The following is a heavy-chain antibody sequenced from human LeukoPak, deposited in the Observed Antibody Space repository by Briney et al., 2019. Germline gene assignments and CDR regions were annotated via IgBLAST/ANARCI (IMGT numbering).Heavy chain of an antibody. J-gene: IGHJ4*02. CDR1: GFTFSSYW. CDR2: IKNDGREK. V-gene: IGHV3-7*05. Sequence: PGGSLRLSCAASGFTFSSYWMSWVRQAPGKGLEWVANIKNDGREKYYVDSVRGRFTISRDNAKNSMYLQMNSLRPEDTAVYFCAREGTAMITYDCWGQGILVTVSS. CDR3: AREGTAMITYDC. D-gene: IGHD5-18*01.